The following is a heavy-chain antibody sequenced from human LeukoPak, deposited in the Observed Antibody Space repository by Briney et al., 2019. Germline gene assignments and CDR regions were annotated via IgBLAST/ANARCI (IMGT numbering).Heavy chain of an antibody. Sequence: GESLQLYCKGSGYRFTTYWIGWVRQMPGKGLEWVGIIYHGESEIRYSPSLQGQVTISADKSITTPYLLWSSLKASDTAMYYCVRSPRDGYHDAFDIWGEGTMVTVCS. CDR2: IYHGESEI. D-gene: IGHD5-24*01. CDR1: GYRFTTYW. J-gene: IGHJ3*02. V-gene: IGHV5-51*01. CDR3: VRSPRDGYHDAFDI.